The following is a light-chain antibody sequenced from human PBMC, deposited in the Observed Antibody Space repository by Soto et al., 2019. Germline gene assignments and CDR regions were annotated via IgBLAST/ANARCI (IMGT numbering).Light chain of an antibody. CDR3: QQRIKWPIT. CDR2: DAF. Sequence: EIGWTQSHATLSLSPGERATLSCMASQSVATYVAWYQQKPGQAPRLLIYDAFNRATGTPARFSGSGSGTDFTLTISSLEPADSAVYYCQQRIKWPITFGQGTRLEIK. V-gene: IGKV3-11*01. J-gene: IGKJ5*01. CDR1: QSVATY.